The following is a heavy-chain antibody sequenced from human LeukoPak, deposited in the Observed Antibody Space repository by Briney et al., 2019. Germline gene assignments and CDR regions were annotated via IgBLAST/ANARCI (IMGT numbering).Heavy chain of an antibody. Sequence: PSETLSLTCAVYGESFSGYYWSWIRQPPGKGLEWIAEITHTGSTNYNPSLKSRVTISVDTSKNQFSLNLSSVTAADTAVYYCARAYRRFGVSYMGVWGKGTTVTVSS. CDR2: ITHTGST. CDR3: ARAYRRFGVSYMGV. CDR1: GESFSGYY. V-gene: IGHV4-34*01. J-gene: IGHJ6*03. D-gene: IGHD3-10*01.